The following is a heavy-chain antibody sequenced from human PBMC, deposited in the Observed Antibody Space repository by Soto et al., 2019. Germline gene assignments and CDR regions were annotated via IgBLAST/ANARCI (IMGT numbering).Heavy chain of an antibody. Sequence: GESLKISRKGSGHIFSNYWIGWVRQMPGKGLEWMGIIYPGDSDTRYSPSFQGQVTITVDKSINTAYLQWSRLKASDTAIYYCARQRLWGTSGYYYFENWGQGTLVTVSS. V-gene: IGHV5-51*01. CDR2: IYPGDSDT. CDR1: GHIFSNYW. J-gene: IGHJ4*02. CDR3: ARQRLWGTSGYYYFEN. D-gene: IGHD3-22*01.